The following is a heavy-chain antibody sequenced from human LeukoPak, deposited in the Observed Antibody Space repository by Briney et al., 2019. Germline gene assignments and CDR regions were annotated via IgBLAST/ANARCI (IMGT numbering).Heavy chain of an antibody. V-gene: IGHV1-18*04. D-gene: IGHD6-19*01. CDR2: INCDSGNT. CDR3: ARDEVSGGWYNH. CDR1: GYTFTSRG. Sequence: ASVKVSRKASGYTFTSRGISWVRQAPGQGLEWMGWINCDSGNTNYAQKFQGRLTMTTDTSTSTAYMELRSLRSDDTAVYYCARDEVSGGWYNHWGQGTLVTVSS. J-gene: IGHJ4*02.